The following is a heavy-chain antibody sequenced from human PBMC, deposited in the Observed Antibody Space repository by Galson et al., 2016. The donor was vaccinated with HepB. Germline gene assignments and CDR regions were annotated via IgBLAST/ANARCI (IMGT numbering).Heavy chain of an antibody. CDR1: GFTFSRSG. V-gene: IGHV3-48*02. CDR3: ARELGRSAFDL. J-gene: IGHJ3*01. D-gene: IGHD3-10*01. Sequence: SLRLSCAGSGFTFSRSGLNWVRQAPGKGLQWISYISSSVSTIYYADSVMGRFTISRDDAKNSVYLQMHSLRDDDTAVYYCARELGRSAFDLWGQGTMVTVSS. CDR2: ISSSVSTI.